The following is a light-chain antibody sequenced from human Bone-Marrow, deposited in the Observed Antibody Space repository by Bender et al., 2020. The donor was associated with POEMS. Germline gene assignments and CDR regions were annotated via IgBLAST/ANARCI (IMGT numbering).Light chain of an antibody. CDR1: ALPKQY. CDR3: QSVDSSDSYRV. V-gene: IGLV3-25*03. J-gene: IGLJ3*02. CDR2: KDN. Sequence: SYELTQPPSVSVSPGQTARITCSGDALPKQYAFWYQQKSGQAPVLVIYKDNKRPSGIPERFSGSSSGTTVTLTISGGQAEDEADYYCQSVDSSDSYRVFGGGTKLTVL.